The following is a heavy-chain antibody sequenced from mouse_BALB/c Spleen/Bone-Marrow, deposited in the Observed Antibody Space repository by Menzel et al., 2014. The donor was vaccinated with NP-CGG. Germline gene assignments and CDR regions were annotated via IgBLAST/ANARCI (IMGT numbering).Heavy chain of an antibody. CDR1: GFTFSRYA. J-gene: IGHJ2*01. CDR3: EGPYNGYLDS. V-gene: IGHV5-9-4*01. CDR2: ISSGGTYT. D-gene: IGHD2-10*01. Sequence: EVMLVESGGGLVKPGGSLKLSCAASGFTFSRYAMSWVRQSPEKRLEWVAEISSGGTYTYYPDTVTGRFTISRDNAKNTFYLKMRSRRSEDTARYHCEGPYNGYLDSWGQGTTLTVSS.